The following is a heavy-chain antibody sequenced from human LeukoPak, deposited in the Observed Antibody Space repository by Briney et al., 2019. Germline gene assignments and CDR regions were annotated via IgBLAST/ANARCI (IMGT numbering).Heavy chain of an antibody. Sequence: GGSLRLSCAASGFTFSSYAISWVRQAPGKGLKWVSAISGSGGSTYYADSVKGRLTISRDNSKNTLYLQMNSLRAEDTAVYYCAKDRLLGYYDFWSGHQFDPWGQGTLVTVSS. CDR2: ISGSGGST. V-gene: IGHV3-23*01. CDR1: GFTFSSYA. D-gene: IGHD3-3*01. J-gene: IGHJ5*02. CDR3: AKDRLLGYYDFWSGHQFDP.